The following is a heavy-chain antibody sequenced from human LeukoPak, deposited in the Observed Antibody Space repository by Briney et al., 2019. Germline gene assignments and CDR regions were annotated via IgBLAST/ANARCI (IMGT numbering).Heavy chain of an antibody. J-gene: IGHJ6*03. CDR3: AKSGIFQGYYFYYMDV. CDR2: ISWNSDKI. D-gene: IGHD2-15*01. Sequence: PGGSLRLSCAASGFNFDDYAMHWVRQAPGKGLEWVSGISWNSDKIGYADSVKGRFTISRDNAKKSLYLQMNSPRPEDTALYYCAKSGIFQGYYFYYMDVRGKGTTVTISS. CDR1: GFNFDDYA. V-gene: IGHV3-9*01.